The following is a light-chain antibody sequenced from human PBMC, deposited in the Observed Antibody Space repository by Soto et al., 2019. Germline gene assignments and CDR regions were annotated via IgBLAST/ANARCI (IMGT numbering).Light chain of an antibody. V-gene: IGKV3D-20*01. CDR3: QQYGSSPYT. CDR2: DAS. CDR1: QSVSSSY. Sequence: EIVLTQSPATLSLSPGERATLSCGASQSVSSSYVAWYQQKPGLAPRLLIYDASSRATGIPDRFSGSGSGTDFTLTISRLEPEDFAVYYCQQYGSSPYTFGQGTNLEIK. J-gene: IGKJ2*01.